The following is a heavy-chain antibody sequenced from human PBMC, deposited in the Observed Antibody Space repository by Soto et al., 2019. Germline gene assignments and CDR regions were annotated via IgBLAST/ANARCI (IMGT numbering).Heavy chain of an antibody. Sequence: PSQTLSLTCAISGDSVSSNSAAWNWIRQSPSRGLEWLGRTYYRSKWYNDYAVSVKSRITINPDTSKNQFSLQLNSVTPEDTAVYYCARGSEPNSSGWYLSSYGMDVWGQGTTVTVSS. CDR1: GDSVSSNSAA. CDR2: TYYRSKWYN. V-gene: IGHV6-1*01. J-gene: IGHJ6*02. D-gene: IGHD6-19*01. CDR3: ARGSEPNSSGWYLSSYGMDV.